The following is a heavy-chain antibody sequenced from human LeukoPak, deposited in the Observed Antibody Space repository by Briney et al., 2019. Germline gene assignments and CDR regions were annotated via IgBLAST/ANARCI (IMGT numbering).Heavy chain of an antibody. Sequence: GGSLRLSCAASGFTFSSYAMSWVRQAPGKGLEWVSAISGSGGSAYYADSVKGRFTISRDNSKNTLYLQMNSLRAEDTAVYYCAKDQWGVVVPAALFDYWGQGTLVTVSS. V-gene: IGHV3-23*01. J-gene: IGHJ4*02. D-gene: IGHD2-2*01. CDR1: GFTFSSYA. CDR2: ISGSGGSA. CDR3: AKDQWGVVVPAALFDY.